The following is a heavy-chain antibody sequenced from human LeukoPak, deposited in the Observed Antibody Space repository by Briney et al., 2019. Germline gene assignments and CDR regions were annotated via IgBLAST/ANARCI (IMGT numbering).Heavy chain of an antibody. J-gene: IGHJ6*03. CDR2: VSSSRSTK. V-gene: IGHV3-48*04. D-gene: IGHD2-2*01. CDR3: ARQFVPAASFCYMDV. CDR1: GCSFITYS. Sequence: ESLTLSCAVSGCSFITYSMNWVRQPPGKGLEWVAYVSSSRSTKFYADSVKGRFTISRDNAKNPLYLQMTSLRAEDTAVYYCARQFVPAASFCYMDVWGKGTTVTVSS.